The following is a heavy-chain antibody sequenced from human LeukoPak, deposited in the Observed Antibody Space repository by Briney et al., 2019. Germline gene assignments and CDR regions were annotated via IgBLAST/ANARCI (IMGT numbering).Heavy chain of an antibody. CDR1: GFPLSSYS. Sequence: GGSLRLSCTVSGFPLSSYSMNWFRQAPGKGLEWVAYISASGSNIDYVDSVMGRFTVSRDNPKSSLFLQMNSPRAEDTAVYYCARVKGTYFDYWGQGALVTVSS. CDR3: ARVKGTYFDY. V-gene: IGHV3-48*01. CDR2: ISASGSNI. J-gene: IGHJ4*02. D-gene: IGHD1-1*01.